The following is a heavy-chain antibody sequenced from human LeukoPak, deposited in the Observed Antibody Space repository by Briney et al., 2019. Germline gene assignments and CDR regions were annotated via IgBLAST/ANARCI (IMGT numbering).Heavy chain of an antibody. Sequence: GGSLRLSCAASGSTFSSHAMSWVRQAPGKGLEWVSIISGSGGSTYYADSMKGRFTISRDNSKNTLYLQMNSLRAEDTAVYYCAKDLYATPRGCAYWGQGTLVTVSS. J-gene: IGHJ4*02. V-gene: IGHV3-23*01. CDR3: AKDLYATPRGCAY. CDR2: ISGSGGST. CDR1: GSTFSSHA. D-gene: IGHD2/OR15-2a*01.